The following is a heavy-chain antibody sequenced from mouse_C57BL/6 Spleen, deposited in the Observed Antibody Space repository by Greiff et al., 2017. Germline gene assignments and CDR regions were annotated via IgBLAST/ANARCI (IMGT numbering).Heavy chain of an antibody. V-gene: IGHV1-26*01. D-gene: IGHD1-1*01. CDR1: GYTFTDYY. CDR3: ARLSYGYFDV. J-gene: IGHJ2*01. Sequence: EVQLQQSGPELVKPGASVKISCKASGYTFTDYYMNWVKQSNGKSLEWIGDINPNNGGTSYNQKFKGKATLTVDKSSSTDYMALRSLTSEDSAVYCGARLSYGYFDVWGKGTTLTVSS. CDR2: INPNNGGT.